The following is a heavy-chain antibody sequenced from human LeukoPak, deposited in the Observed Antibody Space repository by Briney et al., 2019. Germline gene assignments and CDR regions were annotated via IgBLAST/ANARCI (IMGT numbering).Heavy chain of an antibody. J-gene: IGHJ4*02. Sequence: GESLKISCKGSGYSFTSYWIGLVRQMPGKGLEWMGITYPGDSDTRYSPSFQGQVTISADKSITTAYLQWSSLKASDTAMYYCTRYLSSGVEMATIIAYWGQGTLVTVSS. CDR3: TRYLSSGVEMATIIAY. CDR1: GYSFTSYW. CDR2: TYPGDSDT. D-gene: IGHD5-24*01. V-gene: IGHV5-51*01.